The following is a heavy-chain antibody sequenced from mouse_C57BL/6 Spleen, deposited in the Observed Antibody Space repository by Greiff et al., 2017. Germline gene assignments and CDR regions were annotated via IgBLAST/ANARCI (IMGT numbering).Heavy chain of an antibody. CDR3: AREGGAMDD. J-gene: IGHJ4*01. Sequence: VQLQQSGPELVKPGASVKISCKASGYAFSSSWMNWVKQRPGKGLEWIGRIYPGDGDTNYNGKFKGKATLTADKSSSTAYMQLSSLTSEDSAVYFCAREGGAMDDWGQGTSVTVSS. CDR2: IYPGDGDT. CDR1: GYAFSSSW. V-gene: IGHV1-82*01.